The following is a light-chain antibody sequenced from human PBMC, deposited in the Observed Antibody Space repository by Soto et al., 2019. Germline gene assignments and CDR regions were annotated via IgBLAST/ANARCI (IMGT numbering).Light chain of an antibody. Sequence: EIVLTQSPATLSLSPGERATLSCRASQSLSSSQLAWYQQKPGQAPRLLIHDASSRATGIPARFSGSGSGTEFTLTISSLQSEDFAVYYCQQYNNWWTFGQGTKVDIK. J-gene: IGKJ1*01. V-gene: IGKV3-15*01. CDR3: QQYNNWWT. CDR2: DAS. CDR1: QSLSSS.